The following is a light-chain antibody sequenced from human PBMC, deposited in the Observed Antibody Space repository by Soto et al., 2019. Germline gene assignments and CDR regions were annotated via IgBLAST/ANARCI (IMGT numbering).Light chain of an antibody. CDR2: AAS. Sequence: IQLTQSPSSLSASVGDRVTISCRASHAISSYLAWYQQKPGKAPKLLIYAASTLQSGVPSRFIGSGSGTAFTLTISSLQPEDFATYYCQQLDTYPPFGPGTKVDIK. CDR3: QQLDTYPP. CDR1: HAISSY. V-gene: IGKV1-9*01. J-gene: IGKJ3*01.